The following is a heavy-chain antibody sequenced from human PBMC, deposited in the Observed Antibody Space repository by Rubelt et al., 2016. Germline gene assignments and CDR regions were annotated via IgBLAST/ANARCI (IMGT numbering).Heavy chain of an antibody. Sequence: GQLVQSGAEVKKPGASVKVSCKSSGYSFTDYFIHWVRQAPGQGLEWMGSINPKDGATKYAQRFQGRVTLTGVTAISTAYMELSRLRSDDTAVYYCASQGEQRGYWGQGTLVTVSS. CDR3: ASQGEQRGY. V-gene: IGHV1-2*02. D-gene: IGHD6-25*01. CDR2: INPKDGAT. J-gene: IGHJ4*02. CDR1: GYSFTDYF.